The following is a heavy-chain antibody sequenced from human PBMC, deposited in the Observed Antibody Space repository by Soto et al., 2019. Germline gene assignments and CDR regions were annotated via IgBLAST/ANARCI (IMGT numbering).Heavy chain of an antibody. CDR1: GFTFSTYV. CDR2: IGGGGAT. D-gene: IGHD3-10*02. V-gene: IGHV3-23*01. J-gene: IGHJ4*02. CDR3: ATYPDGAYVPPYDY. Sequence: EVQLLDSGGGLVQPGGFLRLSCAASGFTFSTYVMSWVRQAPGKGLEWVSSIGGGGATFYADSVKGRFTISRDNSKNTMYLQMNSLRDDDMGIHYCATYPDGAYVPPYDYWGQGTLVTVSS.